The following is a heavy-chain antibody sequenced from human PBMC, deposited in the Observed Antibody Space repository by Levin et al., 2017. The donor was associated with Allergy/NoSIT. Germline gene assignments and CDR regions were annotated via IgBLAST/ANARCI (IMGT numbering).Heavy chain of an antibody. V-gene: IGHV4-4*07. Sequence: PSETLSLTCSVSGASINFYYWSWIRQPAGKGLEWIGRFYVSGSTNYNPSLKSRVTMSLDTSKNQFSLKLSSVTAADTAVYYCARIYHFFTEYPEEYYFDYWGQGTLVTVSS. D-gene: IGHD1-14*01. J-gene: IGHJ4*02. CDR2: FYVSGST. CDR3: ARIYHFFTEYPEEYYFDY. CDR1: GASINFYY.